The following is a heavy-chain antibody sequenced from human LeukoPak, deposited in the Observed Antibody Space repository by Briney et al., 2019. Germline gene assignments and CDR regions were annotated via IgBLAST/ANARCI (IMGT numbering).Heavy chain of an antibody. Sequence: GASVKVSCKASGHTFTSYGISWVRQAPGQGLEWMGWISAYNGNTNYAQKLQGRVTMTTDTSTSTAYMELRSLRSDDTAVYYCARDYQYYYDSSGYSWFDPWGQGTLVTVSS. CDR3: ARDYQYYYDSSGYSWFDP. CDR1: GHTFTSYG. V-gene: IGHV1-18*01. D-gene: IGHD3-22*01. CDR2: ISAYNGNT. J-gene: IGHJ5*02.